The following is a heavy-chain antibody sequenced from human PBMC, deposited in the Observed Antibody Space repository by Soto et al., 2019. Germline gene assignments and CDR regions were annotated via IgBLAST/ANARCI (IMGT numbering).Heavy chain of an antibody. V-gene: IGHV3-48*03. CDR1: GFTFSSYE. CDR2: ISSSGSTI. D-gene: IGHD3-3*01. J-gene: IGHJ6*02. Sequence: GGSLRLSCAASGFTFSSYEMNWVRQAPGKGLEWVSYISSSGSTIYYADSVKGRFTISRDNAKNSLYLQMNSLRAEDTAVYYCARGRITIFGVVISPSLYGMDVWGQGTTVTVSS. CDR3: ARGRITIFGVVISPSLYGMDV.